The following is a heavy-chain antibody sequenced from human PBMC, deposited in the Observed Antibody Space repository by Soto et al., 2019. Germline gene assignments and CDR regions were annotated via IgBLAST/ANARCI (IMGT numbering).Heavy chain of an antibody. D-gene: IGHD1-1*01. J-gene: IGHJ4*02. CDR2: IYYNGST. CDR3: ARRRGTTVDY. CDR1: GGSISSYY. Sequence: QVQLQESGPGLVKPSETLSLTCTVSGGSISSYYWSWIRQPPGKGLEWIGYIYYNGSTNYNPSLKSRVTISVDTSKNQFSLKLSSVTAADTAVYYCARRRGTTVDYWGQGTLVTVSS. V-gene: IGHV4-59*08.